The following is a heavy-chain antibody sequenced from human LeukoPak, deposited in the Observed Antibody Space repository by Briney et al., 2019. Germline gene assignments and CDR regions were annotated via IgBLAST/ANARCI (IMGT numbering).Heavy chain of an antibody. CDR3: ARSDYGGNSMNFDY. V-gene: IGHV4-30-2*01. J-gene: IGHJ4*02. CDR1: GGSISSGGYS. Sequence: SETLSLTCAVSGGSISSGGYSWSWIRQPPGKGLEWIGYIYHSGSTYYNPSLKSRVTISVDRSKNQFSLKLSSVTAADTAVYYCARSDYGGNSMNFDYWGQGTLVTVSS. D-gene: IGHD4-23*01. CDR2: IYHSGST.